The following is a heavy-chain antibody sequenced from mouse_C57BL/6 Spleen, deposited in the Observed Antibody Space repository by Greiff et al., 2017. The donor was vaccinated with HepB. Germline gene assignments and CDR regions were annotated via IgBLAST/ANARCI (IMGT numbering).Heavy chain of an antibody. J-gene: IGHJ3*01. CDR3: TTLDSSGYVLAY. D-gene: IGHD3-2*02. CDR1: GFNIKDDY. V-gene: IGHV14-4*01. Sequence: EVQLQESGAELVRPGASVKLSCTASGFNIKDDYMHWVKQRPEQGLEWIGWIDPENGDTEYASKFQGKATITADTSSNTAYLQLSSLTSEDTAVYYCTTLDSSGYVLAYWGQGTLVTVSA. CDR2: IDPENGDT.